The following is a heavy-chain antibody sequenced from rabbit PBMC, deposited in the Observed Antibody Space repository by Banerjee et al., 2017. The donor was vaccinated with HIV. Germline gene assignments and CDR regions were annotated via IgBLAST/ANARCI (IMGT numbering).Heavy chain of an antibody. D-gene: IGHD1-1*01. CDR3: ARWYIFYGMDL. CDR1: GFDFTNYY. Sequence: QLKESGGGLVQPGGSLKLSCKASGFDFTNYYMSWVRQAPGKGLEWIGYIDPFFGSTFYASWVNGRFTISSHNAQNTLYLQLNSLTAADTATYFCARWYIFYGMDLWGPGTLVTVS. J-gene: IGHJ6*01. V-gene: IGHV1S7*01. CDR2: IDPFFGST.